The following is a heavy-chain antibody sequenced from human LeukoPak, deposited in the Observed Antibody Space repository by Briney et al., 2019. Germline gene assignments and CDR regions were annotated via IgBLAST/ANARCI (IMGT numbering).Heavy chain of an antibody. CDR2: ISAYNGNT. CDR1: GYTFTSYG. CDR3: ARDHRGGQYSSGWYTGGHAFDI. J-gene: IGHJ3*02. D-gene: IGHD6-19*01. Sequence: ASVKVSCKASGYTFTSYGISWVRQAPGQGLEWMGWISAYNGNTNYAQKLQGRVTMTTDTSTSTAYMELRSLRSDDTAVYYCARDHRGGQYSSGWYTGGHAFDIWGQGTMVTVSS. V-gene: IGHV1-18*01.